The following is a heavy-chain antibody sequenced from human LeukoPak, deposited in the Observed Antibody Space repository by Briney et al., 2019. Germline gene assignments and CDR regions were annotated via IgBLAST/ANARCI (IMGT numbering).Heavy chain of an antibody. CDR3: ANDLAPYFSDAFDI. CDR1: GFTFGDYY. D-gene: IGHD2/OR15-2a*01. CDR2: ISSGGSTI. Sequence: GGSLRLSCAASGFTFGDYYMSWIRQAPGKGLEWVSYISSGGSTIYYADSVKGRFTISRDNAKNSLYLQMNSLRAEDAAVYYCANDLAPYFSDAFDIWGQGTMVTVSS. V-gene: IGHV3-11*04. J-gene: IGHJ3*02.